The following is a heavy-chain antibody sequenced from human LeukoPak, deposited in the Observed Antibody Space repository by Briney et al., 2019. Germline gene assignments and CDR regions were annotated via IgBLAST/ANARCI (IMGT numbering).Heavy chain of an antibody. CDR2: INPTSGAT. D-gene: IGHD4-11*01. Sequence: ASVKVSCKASGYSFTDFHVHWVRQAPGQGLEWVGIINPTSGATTYAQKFQGRVTITGDMSTSTVYMELSGLGSEDTAVYYCAREVSWTTVTTRHYSYYYMDVWGKGTTVTVSS. CDR3: AREVSWTTVTTRHYSYYYMDV. J-gene: IGHJ6*03. V-gene: IGHV1-46*01. CDR1: GYSFTDFH.